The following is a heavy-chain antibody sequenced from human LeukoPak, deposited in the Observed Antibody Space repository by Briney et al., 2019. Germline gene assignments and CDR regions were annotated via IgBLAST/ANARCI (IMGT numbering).Heavy chain of an antibody. CDR1: GFTFSSYW. V-gene: IGHV3-7*01. Sequence: PGGPLRLSCAASGFTFSSYWMSWVRQAPGKGLEWVANIKQEGSEKYYVDSVKGRFTIPRENGKNSLYLQMNSLRAEDTAVYYFAREGYYTSSGSYYDPAGIIDYWGQGTLVTVSS. CDR3: AREGYYTSSGSYYDPAGIIDY. J-gene: IGHJ4*02. CDR2: IKQEGSEK. D-gene: IGHD3-22*01.